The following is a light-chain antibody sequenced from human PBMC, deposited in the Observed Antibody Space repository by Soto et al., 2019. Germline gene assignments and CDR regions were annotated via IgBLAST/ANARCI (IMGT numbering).Light chain of an antibody. V-gene: IGLV2-14*03. J-gene: IGLJ1*01. CDR1: TRDVGGYNY. CDR2: DVS. Sequence: QSVLTHPASGSGSPGQSITISCTGTTRDVGGYNYVSWYQQHPGKVPKLLIHDVSNRPSGVSNRFSGSKSGNTASLTISGLQAEDEADYYCLSKTSSISYVFGTGTKVTVL. CDR3: LSKTSSISYV.